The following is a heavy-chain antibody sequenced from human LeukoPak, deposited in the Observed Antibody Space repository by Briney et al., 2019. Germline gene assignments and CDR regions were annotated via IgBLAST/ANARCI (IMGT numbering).Heavy chain of an antibody. D-gene: IGHD3-16*01. J-gene: IGHJ3*01. CDR2: IKTDGSNT. V-gene: IGHV3-74*01. CDR3: ARDFLHLGG. Sequence: AGGSLRLSCAASGFTFSRYGMHWVRQAPGKGLVWVSRIKTDGSNTNYADSVKGRFTISRDNAKNTLYLQMSSLRVEDTAVYYCARDFLHLGGWGQGTMVTVSS. CDR1: GFTFSRYG.